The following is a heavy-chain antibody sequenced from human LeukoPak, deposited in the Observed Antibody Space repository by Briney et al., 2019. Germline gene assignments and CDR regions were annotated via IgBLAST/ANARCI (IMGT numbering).Heavy chain of an antibody. CDR3: ARVAAVVPAAIVRRGAFDI. D-gene: IGHD2-2*01. Sequence: PGGSLRLSCAASGFTFSSYWMSWVRQAPGKGLEWVANIKQDGSEKNYVDSVKGRFTSSRDNAKNSLYLQMKSLRAEDTAVYYCARVAAVVPAAIVRRGAFDIWGQGTMVTVSS. J-gene: IGHJ3*02. CDR1: GFTFSSYW. V-gene: IGHV3-7*01. CDR2: IKQDGSEK.